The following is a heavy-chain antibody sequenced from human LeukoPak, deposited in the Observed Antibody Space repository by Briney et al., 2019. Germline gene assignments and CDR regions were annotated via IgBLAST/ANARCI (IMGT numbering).Heavy chain of an antibody. CDR3: AREVGGSGSYYYYGMDV. D-gene: IGHD3-10*01. CDR1: GGSISSGGYS. J-gene: IGHJ6*02. CDR2: IYHSGST. V-gene: IGHV4-30-2*01. Sequence: PSETLSLTCAVSGGSISSGGYSWSWIRQPPGKGLEWIGYIYHSGSTYYNPSLKSRVTISVDRSKNQFSLKLSSVTAADTAVYYCAREVGGSGSYYYYGMDVWGQGTTVTVSS.